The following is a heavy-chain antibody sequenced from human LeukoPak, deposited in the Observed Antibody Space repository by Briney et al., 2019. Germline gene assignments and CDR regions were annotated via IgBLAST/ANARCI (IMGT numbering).Heavy chain of an antibody. CDR2: ISWNSASI. Sequence: HPGGSLRLSCTASGFTFDDYAMHWARQAPGKGLEWVSGISWNSASIEYADSVKGRFTISRDNAKNSLYLQMNSLRAEDTALYYCAKDYDYVWGSYRSSFDFWGQGTLVTVSS. D-gene: IGHD3-16*02. V-gene: IGHV3-9*01. CDR3: AKDYDYVWGSYRSSFDF. CDR1: GFTFDDYA. J-gene: IGHJ4*02.